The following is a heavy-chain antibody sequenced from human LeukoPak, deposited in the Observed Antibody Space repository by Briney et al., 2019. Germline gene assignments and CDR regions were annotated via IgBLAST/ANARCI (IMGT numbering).Heavy chain of an antibody. D-gene: IGHD7-27*01. Sequence: SGPTLVKPTQTLTLTCTFSGFSLSTSGVGVGWIRQPPGKALEWLALIYWDDDKRYSPSLKGRLTITKDTSKNQVVLTMTNMDPVDTATYYCALQTGDHQGIYFDYWGQGTLVTVSS. CDR3: ALQTGDHQGIYFDY. CDR2: IYWDDDK. V-gene: IGHV2-5*02. J-gene: IGHJ4*02. CDR1: GFSLSTSGVG.